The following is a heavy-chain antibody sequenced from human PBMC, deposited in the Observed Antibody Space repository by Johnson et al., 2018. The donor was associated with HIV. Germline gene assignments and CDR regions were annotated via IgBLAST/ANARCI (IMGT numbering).Heavy chain of an antibody. J-gene: IGHJ3*02. CDR1: GFTFSDYY. Sequence: QVQLVESGGGLVKPGGSLRLSCAASGFTFSDYYMSWIRQAPGKGLEWVSYIRSSGSTIFYADSVKGRFNISRDHAKNPLYLQMHSLRAEDTAVYYCASCYYDGSGSYHGAFDIWGEGTMVTVSA. CDR3: ASCYYDGSGSYHGAFDI. D-gene: IGHD3-10*01. V-gene: IGHV3-11*04. CDR2: IRSSGSTI.